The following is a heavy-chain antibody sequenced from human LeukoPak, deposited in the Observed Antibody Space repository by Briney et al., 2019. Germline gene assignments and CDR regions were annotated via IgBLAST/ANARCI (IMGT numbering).Heavy chain of an antibody. CDR1: GFTLSSNS. V-gene: IGHV3-48*02. CDR2: ISSRATTI. D-gene: IGHD3-10*01. J-gene: IGHJ4*02. Sequence: SGGSLRLSCAASGFTLSSNSMNWVRQAPGKGLEWVSYISSRATTIHYADSVKGRVNISRENAKNSLYLQMNSLRDEDTAVYYCARDLDGSGRAFDFWGQGALVTVSS. CDR3: ARDLDGSGRAFDF.